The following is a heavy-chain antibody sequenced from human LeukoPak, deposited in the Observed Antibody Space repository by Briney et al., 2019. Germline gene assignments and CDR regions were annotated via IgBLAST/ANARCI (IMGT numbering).Heavy chain of an antibody. CDR3: AKVGDFGVVIGATRANFDY. CDR2: ISGSGGST. J-gene: IGHJ4*02. V-gene: IGHV3-23*01. CDR1: GFTFSSYA. Sequence: PGGSLRLSCAASGFTFSSYAMSWVRQAPGKGLEWVSAISGSGGSTYYADSVKGRFTISRDNSKNTLYLQMNSLRAEDTAVYYCAKVGDFGVVIGATRANFDYWGQGTLVTVSS. D-gene: IGHD3-3*01.